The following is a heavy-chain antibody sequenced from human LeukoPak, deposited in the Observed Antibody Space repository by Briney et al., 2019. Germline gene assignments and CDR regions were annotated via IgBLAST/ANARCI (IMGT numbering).Heavy chain of an antibody. J-gene: IGHJ4*02. CDR1: GFTFSSYG. V-gene: IGHV3-30*18. D-gene: IGHD3-3*01. CDR3: AKDFGSTIGFDY. CDR2: ISYDGSNK. Sequence: PGRSLRLSCAASGFTFSSYGMHWVRQAPGKGLEWVAVISYDGSNKYYADSVKGRFTISRDNSKNTLYLQMNSLRAEDTAVYYCAKDFGSTIGFDYWGQGTLVTVSS.